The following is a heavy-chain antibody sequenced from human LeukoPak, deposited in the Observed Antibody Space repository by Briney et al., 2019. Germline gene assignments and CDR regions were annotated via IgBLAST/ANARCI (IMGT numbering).Heavy chain of an antibody. CDR1: GGSFSGYY. D-gene: IGHD6-13*01. CDR3: ARAQLAFMDV. V-gene: IGHV4-34*01. CDR2: INHSGST. Sequence: SETLSLTCAVYGGSFSGYYWSWIRQPPGKGLEWIGEINHSGSTNYNPSLKSRVTISVDTSKNQFSLKLSSVTAADTAVFYCARAQLAFMDVWGQGTTVTVSS. J-gene: IGHJ6*02.